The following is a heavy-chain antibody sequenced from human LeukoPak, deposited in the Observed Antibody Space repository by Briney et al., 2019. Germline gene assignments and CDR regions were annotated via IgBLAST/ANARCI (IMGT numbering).Heavy chain of an antibody. J-gene: IGHJ4*02. CDR1: GHTFTSYY. V-gene: IGHV1-46*01. Sequence: GASVKVSCKASGHTFTSYYMHWVRQAPGQGLEWMGIINPSGGSTSYAQKFQGRVTMTRDTSTSTVYMELSSLRSEDTAVYYCARDFVSGYCGGDCPPLEFDYWGQGTLVTVSS. CDR2: INPSGGST. D-gene: IGHD2-21*02. CDR3: ARDFVSGYCGGDCPPLEFDY.